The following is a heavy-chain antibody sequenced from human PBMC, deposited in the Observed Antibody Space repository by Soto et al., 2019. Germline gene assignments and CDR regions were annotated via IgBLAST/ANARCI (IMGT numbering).Heavy chain of an antibody. J-gene: IGHJ4*02. CDR3: AGQQRALDY. CDR2: IWYDGSNK. CDR1: GFTFSSYG. V-gene: IGHV3-33*01. Sequence: QVQLVESGGGVVQPGRSLRLSCAASGFTFSSYGMHWVRQAPGKGLEWVAVIWYDGSNKYYADSVKGRFTISRDNSKNTLVLQMNSRGAGDTAVYCGAGQQRALDYWGQGTLVTVSS. D-gene: IGHD6-13*01.